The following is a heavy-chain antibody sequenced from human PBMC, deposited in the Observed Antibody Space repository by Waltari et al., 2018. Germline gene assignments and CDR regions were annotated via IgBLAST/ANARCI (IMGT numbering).Heavy chain of an antibody. CDR1: GFSLSDAW. CDR2: FKGKPVGGTK. Sequence: EVQLVESGGGLVEPGGSVRLSCEASGFSLSDAWVTWVRQAPGKGMEWVGRFKGKPVGGTKDHAAPVKGKIHHLGDDSKNTLQPEMNSLGADDTALYYCATSATRYSSLSWGFFEYWGQGTLVTVSS. D-gene: IGHD6-6*01. CDR3: ATSATRYSSLSWGFFEY. V-gene: IGHV3-15*01. J-gene: IGHJ4*02.